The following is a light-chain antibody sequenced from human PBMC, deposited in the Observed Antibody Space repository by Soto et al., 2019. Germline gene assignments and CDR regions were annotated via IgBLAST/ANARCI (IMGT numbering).Light chain of an antibody. J-gene: IGKJ1*01. Sequence: DIPMAQSPSTLSASVGDRVTITCRASQSISSWLAWYQPKPGKAPKLLIYKASTLHNGVPSRFSGSASGIEFTITSSSLQPDDFATYYCQQYNSYPRTFGHGTKVEIK. V-gene: IGKV1-5*03. CDR2: KAS. CDR1: QSISSW. CDR3: QQYNSYPRT.